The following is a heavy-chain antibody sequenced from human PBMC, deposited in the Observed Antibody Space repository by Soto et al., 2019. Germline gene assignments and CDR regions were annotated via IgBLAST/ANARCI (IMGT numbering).Heavy chain of an antibody. CDR2: ITFRGDYT. D-gene: IGHD3-10*01. V-gene: IGHV3-23*01. J-gene: IGHJ4*02. Sequence: EVQLLESGGGLVQPGGSLRLSCAASGFTFSSFAMSWVRQAPGKGLEWLAAITFRGDYTYYADSVKGRFTLSRDNSRNRLDLEMTSLQVEDTALYYYARLGTRGVFGSWGQGTLLTVSS. CDR1: GFTFSSFA. CDR3: ARLGTRGVFGS.